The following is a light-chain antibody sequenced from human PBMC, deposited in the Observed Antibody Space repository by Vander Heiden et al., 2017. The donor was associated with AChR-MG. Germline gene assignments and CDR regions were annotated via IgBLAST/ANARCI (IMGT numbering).Light chain of an antibody. CDR3: QQYGSSPSLT. J-gene: IGKJ4*01. CDR2: GAS. Sequence: IVLTQSPGTLSLSPGERATLSCRASQSVSSSYLAWYQQKPGQDPRLLIYGASSRATGIPDRFSGSGSGTDFTLTISRLEPEDFAVYYCQQYGSSPSLTFGGGTKVEIK. CDR1: QSVSSSY. V-gene: IGKV3-20*01.